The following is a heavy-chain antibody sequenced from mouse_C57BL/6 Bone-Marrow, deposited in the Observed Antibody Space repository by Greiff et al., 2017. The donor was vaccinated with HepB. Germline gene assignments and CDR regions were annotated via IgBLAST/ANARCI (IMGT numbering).Heavy chain of an antibody. CDR3: ARWGAAQAIYFDY. V-gene: IGHV1-50*01. J-gene: IGHJ2*01. D-gene: IGHD3-2*02. Sequence: QVQLKQPGAELVKPGASVKLSCKASGYTFTSYWMQWVKQRPGQGLEWIGEIDPSDSYTNYNQKFKGKATLTVDTSSSTAYMQLSSLTSEDSAVYYCARWGAAQAIYFDYWGQGTTLTVSS. CDR1: GYTFTSYW. CDR2: IDPSDSYT.